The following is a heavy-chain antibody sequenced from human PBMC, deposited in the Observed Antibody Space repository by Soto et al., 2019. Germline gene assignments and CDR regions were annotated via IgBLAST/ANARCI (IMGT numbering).Heavy chain of an antibody. Sequence: GGSLRLSCAASGFTFSSYGMHWVRQAPGKGLEWVAVISYDGSNKYYADSVKGRFTISRDNSKNTLYLQMNSLRAEDTAVYYCANSWGPLTTVTHYYYYYMDVWGKGTTVTVSS. CDR1: GFTFSSYG. V-gene: IGHV3-30*18. CDR2: ISYDGSNK. D-gene: IGHD4-4*01. CDR3: ANSWGPLTTVTHYYYYYMDV. J-gene: IGHJ6*03.